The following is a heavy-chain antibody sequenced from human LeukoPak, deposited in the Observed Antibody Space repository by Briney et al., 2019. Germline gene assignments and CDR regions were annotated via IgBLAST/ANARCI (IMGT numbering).Heavy chain of an antibody. CDR2: IIPIFGTA. Sequence: SVKVSCKXSGGTFSSYAISWVRQAPGQGLERMGGIIPIFGTANYSQKFQGRVTITTDESTSTAYMELSSLRSEDTAVYYCAREGGGNSVIAAAGTRWFDPWGQGTLVTVSS. V-gene: IGHV1-69*05. CDR3: AREGGGNSVIAAAGTRWFDP. D-gene: IGHD6-13*01. J-gene: IGHJ5*02. CDR1: GGTFSSYA.